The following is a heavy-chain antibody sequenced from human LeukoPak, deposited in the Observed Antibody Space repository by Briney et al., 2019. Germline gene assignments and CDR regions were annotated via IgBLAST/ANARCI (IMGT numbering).Heavy chain of an antibody. CDR1: GYTFTNCG. Sequence: ASVKVSCKASGYTFTNCGISWVRQAPGQGLELIGWISVYNDNTNYAQKLQGRVTMTTDTSTSTAYMELRSLRSDDTAVYYCARRDMSGYAFHYCGQGTLVHVSS. V-gene: IGHV1-18*01. CDR3: ARRDMSGYAFHY. D-gene: IGHD5-12*01. CDR2: ISVYNDNT. J-gene: IGHJ4*02.